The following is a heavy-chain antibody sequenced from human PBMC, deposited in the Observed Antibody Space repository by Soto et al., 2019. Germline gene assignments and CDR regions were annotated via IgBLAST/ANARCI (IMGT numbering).Heavy chain of an antibody. Sequence: EVQLVESGGDLVQPGGSLRLSCAASGFTFSDHYMDWVRQIPGKGLEWVARTRNKAASYTTEYAASVKGRFTISRVDSQNSLFLQMNSLRTEDTAVYYCARSTPSTTPDAFDIWGQGTMVTVSS. CDR3: ARSTPSTTPDAFDI. CDR1: GFTFSDHY. CDR2: TRNKAASYTT. D-gene: IGHD1-1*01. V-gene: IGHV3-72*01. J-gene: IGHJ3*02.